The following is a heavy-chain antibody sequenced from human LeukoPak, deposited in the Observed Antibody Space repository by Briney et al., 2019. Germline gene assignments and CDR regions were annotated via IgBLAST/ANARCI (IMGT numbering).Heavy chain of an antibody. J-gene: IGHJ4*02. D-gene: IGHD6-25*01. Sequence: SETLSLTCNVSGDSISRSTYYWAWIRQPPGKGLEWIGSVYNGRSPYFNPSLESRATISVDTSKNHFSLKMSSVTAADTAVYYCARSSGTGTFSYWGQGTLVTVSS. CDR3: ARSSGTGTFSY. CDR2: VYNGRSP. CDR1: GDSISRSTYY. V-gene: IGHV4-39*02.